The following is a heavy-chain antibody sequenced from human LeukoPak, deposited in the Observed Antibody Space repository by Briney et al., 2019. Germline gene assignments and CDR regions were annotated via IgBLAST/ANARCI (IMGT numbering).Heavy chain of an antibody. D-gene: IGHD5-18*01. Sequence: SVKVSCKASGGTFSSYAISWVRQAPGQGLEWMGRIIPIFGTANHAQKFQGRVTITTDESTSTAYMELSSLRSEDTAVYYCARDHSSGFDYWGQGTLVTVSS. CDR3: ARDHSSGFDY. CDR1: GGTFSSYA. V-gene: IGHV1-69*05. CDR2: IIPIFGTA. J-gene: IGHJ4*02.